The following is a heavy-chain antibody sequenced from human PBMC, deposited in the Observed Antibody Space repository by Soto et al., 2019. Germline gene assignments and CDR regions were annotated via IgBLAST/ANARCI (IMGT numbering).Heavy chain of an antibody. V-gene: IGHV1-69*13. Sequence: SVKVSCKASGGTFSSYAISWVRQAPGQGLEWMGGIIPIFGTANYAQKFQGRVTITADESTSTAYMELSSLRSEDTAVYYCARDPSRFFLGSGHYYYGMDVWGQGTTVTVSS. CDR3: ARDPSRFFLGSGHYYYGMDV. CDR1: GGTFSSYA. D-gene: IGHD3-10*01. CDR2: IIPIFGTA. J-gene: IGHJ6*02.